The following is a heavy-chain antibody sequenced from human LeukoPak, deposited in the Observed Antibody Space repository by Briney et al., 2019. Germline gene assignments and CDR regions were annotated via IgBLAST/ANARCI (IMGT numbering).Heavy chain of an antibody. CDR2: ISSSGSTI. Sequence: GGSLRLSCAASGFSFSSYEMNWVRQAPGKGLEWVSYISSSGSTIYYADSVKGRFTISRDNAKNSLYLQMNSLRAEDTAVYYCVKEYSSGGSGSYFYGDWGQGTLVTVSS. CDR1: GFSFSSYE. CDR3: VKEYSSGGSGSYFYGD. V-gene: IGHV3-48*03. J-gene: IGHJ4*02. D-gene: IGHD3-10*01.